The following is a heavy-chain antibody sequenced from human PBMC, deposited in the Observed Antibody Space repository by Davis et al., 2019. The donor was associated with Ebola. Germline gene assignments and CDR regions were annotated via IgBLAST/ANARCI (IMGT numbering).Heavy chain of an antibody. CDR3: ARASIVVVVAATPIGY. Sequence: GESLKISCAASGFTFSSYAMSWVRQAPGKGLEWVSAISGSGGSTYYADSVKGRFTISRDNSKNTLYLQMNSLRAEDTAVYYCARASIVVVVAATPIGYWGQGTLVTVSS. CDR1: GFTFSSYA. J-gene: IGHJ4*02. CDR2: ISGSGGST. V-gene: IGHV3-23*01. D-gene: IGHD2-15*01.